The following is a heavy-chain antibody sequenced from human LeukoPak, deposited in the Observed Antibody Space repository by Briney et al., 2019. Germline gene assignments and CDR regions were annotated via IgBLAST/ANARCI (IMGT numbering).Heavy chain of an antibody. CDR3: ARDSGGYSSGWYVDY. CDR1: GYSFTGYY. J-gene: IGHJ4*02. Sequence: SVKVSCKASGYSFTGYYMHWVRQAPGQGLEWMGRIIPILGIANYAQKFQGRVTITADKSTSTAYMELSSLRSEDTAVYYCARDSGGYSSGWYVDYWGQGTLVTVSS. D-gene: IGHD6-19*01. V-gene: IGHV1-69*04. CDR2: IIPILGIA.